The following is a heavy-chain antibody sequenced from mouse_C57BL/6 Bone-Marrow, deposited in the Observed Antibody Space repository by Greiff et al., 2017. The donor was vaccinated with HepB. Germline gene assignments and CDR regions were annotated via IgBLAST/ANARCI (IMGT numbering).Heavy chain of an antibody. CDR3: ARRLRRGAMDD. V-gene: IGHV5-17*01. D-gene: IGHD2-4*01. CDR1: GFTFSDYG. CDR2: ISSGSSTI. Sequence: EVHLVESGGGLVKPGGSLKLSCAASGFTFSDYGMHWVRQAPEKGLEWVAYISSGSSTIYYADTVKGRFTISRDNAKNTLFLQMTSLRSEDTAMYYCARRLRRGAMDDWGQGTSVTVSS. J-gene: IGHJ4*01.